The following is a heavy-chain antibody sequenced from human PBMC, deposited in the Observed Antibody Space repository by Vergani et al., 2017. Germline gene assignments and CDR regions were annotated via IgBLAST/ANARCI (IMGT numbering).Heavy chain of an antibody. Sequence: QVQLQESGPGLVKPSETLSLTCTVSGGSISSYYWSWIRQPPGKGLEWIGYIYYSGSTNYNPSLKSRVTISVDTSKNQLSLKLSSVTAADTAVYYCARGPDFWSGYPDGAFDIWGQGTMVTVSS. CDR3: ARGPDFWSGYPDGAFDI. D-gene: IGHD3-3*01. V-gene: IGHV4-59*08. J-gene: IGHJ3*02. CDR2: IYYSGST. CDR1: GGSISSYY.